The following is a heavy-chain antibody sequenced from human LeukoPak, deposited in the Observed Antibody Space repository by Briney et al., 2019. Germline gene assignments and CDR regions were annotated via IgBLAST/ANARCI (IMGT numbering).Heavy chain of an antibody. V-gene: IGHV4-39*01. Sequence: SETLSLTCTVSGGSISSSSYYWGWIRQPPGKGLEWIGSIYYSGSTYYNPSLKSRVTISVDTSKNQFSLKLSSVTAADTAVYYCARRFQDHFDYRGQGTLVTVSS. CDR2: IYYSGST. D-gene: IGHD2-21*01. CDR1: GGSISSSSYY. J-gene: IGHJ4*02. CDR3: ARRFQDHFDY.